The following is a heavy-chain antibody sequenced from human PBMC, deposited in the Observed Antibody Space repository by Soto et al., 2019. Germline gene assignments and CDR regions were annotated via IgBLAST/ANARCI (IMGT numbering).Heavy chain of an antibody. CDR1: GFSFSTYG. J-gene: IGHJ4*02. CDR2: MSYDGSET. Sequence: QVQLVASRGGMVQPGRSLRLSCAASGFSFSTYGMHWVRQAPGKGLEWVAVMSYDGSETYYADSVKGRFTISRDNSKNTLYRQVNSLRAEDTAVYYCARVRLQLWVGGFDYWGQGTLVTVSS. D-gene: IGHD3-10*01. V-gene: IGHV3-30*03. CDR3: ARVRLQLWVGGFDY.